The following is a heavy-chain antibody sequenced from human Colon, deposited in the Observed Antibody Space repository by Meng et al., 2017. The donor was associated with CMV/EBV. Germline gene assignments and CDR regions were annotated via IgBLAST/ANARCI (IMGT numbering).Heavy chain of an antibody. J-gene: IGHJ4*02. V-gene: IGHV4-34*01. Sequence: GSLRLSCAVYGGSFSGYYWSWIRQPPGKGLEWIGEINHSGCTNYNPSLKSRVTISVDTSKNQFSLKLSSVTAADTAVYYCARGHLKLRFLEWVYYFDYWGQGTLVTVSS. CDR3: ARGHLKLRFLEWVYYFDY. CDR1: GGSFSGYY. CDR2: INHSGCT. D-gene: IGHD3-3*01.